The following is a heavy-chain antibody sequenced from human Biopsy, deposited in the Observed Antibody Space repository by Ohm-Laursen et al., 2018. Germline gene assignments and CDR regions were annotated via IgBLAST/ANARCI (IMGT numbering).Heavy chain of an antibody. Sequence: SLRLSCAVTGFTFSNYRMNWVRQAPGKGLEWVSYISRSSSTIRYTDSVKGRFTISRDNAKNSLYLQMNSLRAEDTAVYYCAGVRGDYYYGMDVWGQGTTVTVSS. CDR1: GFTFSNYR. D-gene: IGHD3-16*01. CDR3: AGVRGDYYYGMDV. V-gene: IGHV3-48*01. CDR2: ISRSSSTI. J-gene: IGHJ6*02.